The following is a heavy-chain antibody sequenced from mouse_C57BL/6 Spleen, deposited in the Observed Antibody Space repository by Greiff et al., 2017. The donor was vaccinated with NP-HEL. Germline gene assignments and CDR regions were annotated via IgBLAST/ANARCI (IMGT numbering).Heavy chain of an antibody. Sequence: VQRVESGPGLVAPSQSLSITCTVSGFSLTSYGVDWVRQPPGKGLEWLGVIWGGGSTNYNSALMSRLSISKDNSKSQVFLKMNSLQTDDTAMYYCAKQRGFYDGYYDYAMDYWGQGTSVTVSS. D-gene: IGHD2-3*01. V-gene: IGHV2-9*01. J-gene: IGHJ4*01. CDR2: IWGGGST. CDR1: GFSLTSYG. CDR3: AKQRGFYDGYYDYAMDY.